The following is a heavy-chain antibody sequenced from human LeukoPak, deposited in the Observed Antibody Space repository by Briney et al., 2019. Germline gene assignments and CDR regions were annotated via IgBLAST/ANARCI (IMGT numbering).Heavy chain of an antibody. J-gene: IGHJ6*03. CDR3: ARQGSGYSPTYYYYMDV. CDR2: IYPGDSDI. V-gene: IGHV5-51*01. Sequence: SGEPLKISCKGSGYSFTSYWIGWVRQMPGKGLEWMGIIYPGDSDIRYSPSFQGQVTISADKSISTANLQWSSLKASDTAMYYCARQGSGYSPTYYYYMDVWGKGTTVTISS. CDR1: GYSFTSYW. D-gene: IGHD5-18*01.